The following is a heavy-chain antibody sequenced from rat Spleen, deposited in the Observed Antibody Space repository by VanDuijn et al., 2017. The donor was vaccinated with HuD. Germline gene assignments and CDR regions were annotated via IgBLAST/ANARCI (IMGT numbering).Heavy chain of an antibody. D-gene: IGHD1-3*01. CDR2: ISSSGSST. Sequence: EVQLVESGGGLVQPGRSLKLSCAASGFTFSNYAMAWVRQAPTKGLEWVASISSSGSSTYYRDSVKGRFTVSRNNAKSTLYLQMDSLRSEDTATYYCATEVLTTVATSDYWGQGVMVTVSS. CDR1: GFTFSNYA. CDR3: ATEVLTTVATSDY. V-gene: IGHV5-29*01. J-gene: IGHJ2*01.